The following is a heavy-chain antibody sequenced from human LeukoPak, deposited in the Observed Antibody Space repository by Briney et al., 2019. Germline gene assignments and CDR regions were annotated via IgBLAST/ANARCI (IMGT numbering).Heavy chain of an antibody. CDR3: VAVSRSSGRGYFDY. D-gene: IGHD6-19*01. Sequence: GGSLRLSCAPSGFPFSNYWMHWVRQAPGKGLVWVSRMQSDVNSTSYAESLKRRFTISRDNAKSTLDLQMNSLRVEDAAVYYCVAVSRSSGRGYFDYWGPGTLVTVSS. V-gene: IGHV3-74*01. CDR2: MQSDVNST. J-gene: IGHJ4*02. CDR1: GFPFSNYW.